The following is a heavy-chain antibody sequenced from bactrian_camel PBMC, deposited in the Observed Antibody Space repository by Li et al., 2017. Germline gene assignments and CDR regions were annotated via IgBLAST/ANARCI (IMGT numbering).Heavy chain of an antibody. J-gene: IGHJ4*01. CDR3: AADIRPGTCRSALVRYEYEV. CDR2: VTGDGRT. Sequence: HVQLVESGGGLVQRGGSLRLSCVASENIDTSHCVGWFRQTPGKDPEGVATVVTGDGRTYYADSVKGRFAISQENGKSTVYLQMNSLKPEDTGKYYCAADIRPGTCRSALVRYEYEVWGQGTQVTVS. D-gene: IGHD6*01. CDR1: ENIDTSHC. V-gene: IGHV3S53*01.